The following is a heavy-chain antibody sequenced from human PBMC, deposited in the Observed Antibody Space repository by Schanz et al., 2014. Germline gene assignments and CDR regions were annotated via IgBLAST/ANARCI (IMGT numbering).Heavy chain of an antibody. D-gene: IGHD1-26*01. CDR1: GFTVDSNY. CDR2: IYPDGST. Sequence: DVQVVESGGDLVQPGGSLRLSCAASGFTVDSNYMSWVRQAPGKGFEWVSIIYPDGSTNYGDSMKGRFTVSRDEWKNNVSIQRNSLIGEDSAVYDCARPSGSSFWAFDIWGQGTMVTVSS. CDR3: ARPSGSSFWAFDI. J-gene: IGHJ3*02. V-gene: IGHV3-66*01.